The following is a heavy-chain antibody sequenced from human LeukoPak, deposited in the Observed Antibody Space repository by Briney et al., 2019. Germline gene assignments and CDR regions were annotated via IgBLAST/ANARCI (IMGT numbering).Heavy chain of an antibody. Sequence: GGSLRLSCAASGFTFSSYSMNWVRQAPGKGLEWVSYISSRGSTIYYADSVKGRFTISRDNAKNSLYLQMNSLRAEDTAVYYCARNPGYYGVDVWGQGTTVTVSS. J-gene: IGHJ6*02. CDR1: GFTFSSYS. CDR3: ARNPGYYGVDV. V-gene: IGHV3-48*01. CDR2: ISSRGSTI.